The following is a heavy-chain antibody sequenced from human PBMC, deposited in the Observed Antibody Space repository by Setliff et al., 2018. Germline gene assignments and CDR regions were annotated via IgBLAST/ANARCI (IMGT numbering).Heavy chain of an antibody. CDR3: AKMVTTSEYFQH. D-gene: IGHD4-17*01. CDR2: ISGSGGST. Sequence: GGSLRLSCAASGFTFSSYAMSWVRQAPGKGLEWVSGISGSGGSTYSADSVKGRFTISRDSSKNTLYLQMNSLRAEDTAVYYCAKMVTTSEYFQHWGQGTLVTVSS. V-gene: IGHV3-23*01. CDR1: GFTFSSYA. J-gene: IGHJ1*01.